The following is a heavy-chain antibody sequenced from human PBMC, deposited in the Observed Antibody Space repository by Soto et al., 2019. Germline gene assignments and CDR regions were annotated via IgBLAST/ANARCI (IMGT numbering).Heavy chain of an antibody. D-gene: IGHD2-2*01. CDR1: RFTPSHYT. V-gene: IGHV3-23*01. J-gene: IGHJ4*02. Sequence: CLRRNGASSRFTPSHYTKNWVRQAPGKGLEWVSAISGGGGSTYYADSVKGRYTISRDNSKNTLYLQMNSLRAEDTAVYYCAKDRSTKNGYCSSTSCFLDYWGQGTLVTVSS. CDR2: ISGGGGST. CDR3: AKDRSTKNGYCSSTSCFLDY.